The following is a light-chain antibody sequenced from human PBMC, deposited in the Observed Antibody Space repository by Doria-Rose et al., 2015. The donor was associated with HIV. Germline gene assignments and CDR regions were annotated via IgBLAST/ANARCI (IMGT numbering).Light chain of an antibody. CDR3: HQYGTSWT. V-gene: IGKV3-20*01. Sequence: TQSPGTLSLSPGERATLSCRASQSFSSTYLAWYQQKPGQAPSLLIYDGSTRATDIPDRFSVSGSGTDSTLTINRLEPEDFALYYCHQYGTSWTFGQGTKVEI. CDR2: DGS. CDR1: QSFSSTY. J-gene: IGKJ1*01.